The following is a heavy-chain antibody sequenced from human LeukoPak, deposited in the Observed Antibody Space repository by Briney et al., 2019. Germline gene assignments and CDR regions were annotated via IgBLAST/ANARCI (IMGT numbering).Heavy chain of an antibody. J-gene: IGHJ4*02. CDR2: ISSSGSTI. Sequence: GGSLRLSCAASGFTFSDYYMSWIRQAPGKGLEWVSYISSSGSTIYYADSVKGRFTISRDNAKNSLYLQMNSLRAEDTAVYYCARSRKWELVVFDYWGQGTLVTVSS. CDR1: GFTFSDYY. D-gene: IGHD1-26*01. CDR3: ARSRKWELVVFDY. V-gene: IGHV3-11*04.